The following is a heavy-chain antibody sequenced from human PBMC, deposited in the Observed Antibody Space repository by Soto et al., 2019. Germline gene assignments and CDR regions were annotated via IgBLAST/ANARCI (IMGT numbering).Heavy chain of an antibody. CDR2: IYYGGST. V-gene: IGHV4-59*01. Sequence: SETLYLTFTVRGLSIYSNDWYWFRQPPGKGLEWIGYIYYGGSTNYNPSLKSRVTISVDTSKNQFSLKLSSVTAADTAMYYCASYRGTGTLDYWGQGTPVTVS. CDR3: ASYRGTGTLDY. J-gene: IGHJ4*02. D-gene: IGHD1-7*01. CDR1: GLSIYSND.